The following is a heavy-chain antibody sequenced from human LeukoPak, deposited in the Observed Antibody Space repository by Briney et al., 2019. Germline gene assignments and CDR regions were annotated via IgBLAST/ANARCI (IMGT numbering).Heavy chain of an antibody. CDR1: GFTFSSYA. V-gene: IGHV3-30-3*01. J-gene: IGHJ5*02. Sequence: GGSLRLCCAAPGFTFSSYAMHWVRQAPGKGLEWVAVISYDGSNKYYADSVKGRFTISRDNSKNTLYLQMNSLRAEDTAVYYCARGSEYNSGSYSQAKDWFDPWGQGTLVTVSS. D-gene: IGHD1-26*01. CDR3: ARGSEYNSGSYSQAKDWFDP. CDR2: ISYDGSNK.